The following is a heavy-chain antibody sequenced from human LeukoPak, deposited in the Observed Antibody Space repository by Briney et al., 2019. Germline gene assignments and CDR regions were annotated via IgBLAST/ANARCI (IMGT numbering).Heavy chain of an antibody. V-gene: IGHV3-21*01. CDR2: MSSRGTYI. J-gene: IGHJ4*02. CDR3: ARELSWGFSFDY. CDR1: GFTFSDYS. D-gene: IGHD3-10*01. Sequence: GGSLRLSCAAAGFTFSDYSMNWVHHVPGKGLEWISSMSSRGTYIYYADAVKGRFTISRDNTQSSVFLQMNSLRVDDTAIYYCARELSWGFSFDYWGQGTLVTVPS.